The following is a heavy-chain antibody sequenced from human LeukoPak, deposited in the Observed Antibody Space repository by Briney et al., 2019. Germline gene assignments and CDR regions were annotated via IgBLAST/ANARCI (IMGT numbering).Heavy chain of an antibody. D-gene: IGHD3-22*01. Sequence: GESLKISCAASGFTFSSYSMNWVRHAPGKGLEWVSSISSSSSYIYYADSVKGRFTISRDNAKNSLYLQMNSLRAEDTAVYYCARDRSQYYDSSGYYHDYWGQGTLVTVSS. CDR1: GFTFSSYS. J-gene: IGHJ4*02. CDR3: ARDRSQYYDSSGYYHDY. CDR2: ISSSSSYI. V-gene: IGHV3-21*01.